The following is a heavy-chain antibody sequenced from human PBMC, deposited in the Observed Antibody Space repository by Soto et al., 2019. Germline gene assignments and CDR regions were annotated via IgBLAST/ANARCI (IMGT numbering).Heavy chain of an antibody. Sequence: PSETLSLTCAVYGGSFSGYYWSWIRQPPGKGLEWIGEINHSGSTNYNPSLKSRVTISVDTSKNQFSLKLSSVTAADTAVYYCARGLAAAGNWFDPWGQGTLVTVS. CDR2: INHSGST. D-gene: IGHD6-13*01. V-gene: IGHV4-34*01. J-gene: IGHJ5*02. CDR3: ARGLAAAGNWFDP. CDR1: GGSFSGYY.